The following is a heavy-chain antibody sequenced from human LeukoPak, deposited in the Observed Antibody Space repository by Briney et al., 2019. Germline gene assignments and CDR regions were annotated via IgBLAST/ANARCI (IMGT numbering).Heavy chain of an antibody. D-gene: IGHD3-10*01. CDR2: IYYSGST. Sequence: PSETLSLTCTVSGGSISSYYWSWIRQPPGKGLEWIGYIYYSGSTNYNPSLKSRVTISVDTSKNQFSLKLSSVTAADTAVYYCARGVWFGELFRFDYWGQGTLVTVSS. V-gene: IGHV4-59*12. CDR1: GGSISSYY. CDR3: ARGVWFGELFRFDY. J-gene: IGHJ4*02.